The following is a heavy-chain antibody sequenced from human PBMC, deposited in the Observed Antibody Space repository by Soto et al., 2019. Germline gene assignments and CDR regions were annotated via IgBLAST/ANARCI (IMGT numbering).Heavy chain of an antibody. D-gene: IGHD2-2*02. J-gene: IGHJ4*02. CDR3: AREGRGKKAGYNGLVSLGY. Sequence: QVQLVQSGAEVKTPGSSLKVSCTVSGSRFSNYVISWVRQAPGHGLEWLGRIIPIFNTTQYAQKFQGRVTITADKSTNTAALELSSLRSDDTAVSYCAREGRGKKAGYNGLVSLGYWGQGTLVTVSS. CDR1: GSRFSNYV. CDR2: IIPIFNTT. V-gene: IGHV1-69*06.